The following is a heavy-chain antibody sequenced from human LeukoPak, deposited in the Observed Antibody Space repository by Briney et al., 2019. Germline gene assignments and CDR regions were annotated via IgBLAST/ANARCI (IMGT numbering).Heavy chain of an antibody. CDR3: ATGEGHYSRGA. Sequence: GASVKVSCKASGYTFTSYGISWVRQAPGQGLEWMGRIIPILGIANYAQKFQGRVTITADKSTSTAYMELSSLRSEDTAVYYCATGEGHYSRGAWGQGTLVTVSS. J-gene: IGHJ5*02. CDR1: GYTFTSYG. D-gene: IGHD3-22*01. CDR2: IIPILGIA. V-gene: IGHV1-69*04.